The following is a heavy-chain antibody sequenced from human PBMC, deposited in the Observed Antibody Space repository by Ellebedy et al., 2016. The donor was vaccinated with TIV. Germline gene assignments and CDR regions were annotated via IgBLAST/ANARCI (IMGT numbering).Heavy chain of an antibody. J-gene: IGHJ4*02. Sequence: SETLSLTXTVSGGSFSSYYWSWIRQSAGKGLEWIGYIYYSGSTYYNPSLKSRVTISVDTSKNQFSLKLSSVTAADTAVYYCARGGGDYGDYYFDYWGQGTLVTVSS. CDR1: GGSFSSYY. CDR2: IYYSGST. V-gene: IGHV4-59*06. CDR3: ARGGGDYGDYYFDY. D-gene: IGHD4-17*01.